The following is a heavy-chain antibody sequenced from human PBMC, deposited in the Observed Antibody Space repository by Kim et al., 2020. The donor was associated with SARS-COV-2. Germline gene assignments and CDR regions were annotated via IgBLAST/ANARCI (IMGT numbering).Heavy chain of an antibody. Sequence: ANYAQKFQGRVTINADESTSTAYMELSSLRSEDTAVYYCARGRFGEGEAGWGQGTLVTVSS. V-gene: IGHV1-69*01. J-gene: IGHJ4*02. CDR2: A. CDR3: ARGRFGEGEAG. D-gene: IGHD3-10*01.